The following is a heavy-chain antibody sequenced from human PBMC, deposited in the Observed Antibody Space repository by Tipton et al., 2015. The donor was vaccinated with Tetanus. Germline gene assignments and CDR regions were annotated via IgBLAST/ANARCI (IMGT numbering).Heavy chain of an antibody. J-gene: IGHJ4*02. Sequence: TLSLTCIVSGGSMSGSGHYGAWIRQTPGKGLEWIGYIDYNGSTKYNPSLRSRVTLSLDTSKNQFSLKLSSVTAADTAVYYCARGTGDYWGQGTLVTVSS. V-gene: IGHV4-61*08. CDR2: IDYNGST. CDR3: ARGTGDY. D-gene: IGHD1-14*01. CDR1: GGSMSGSGHY.